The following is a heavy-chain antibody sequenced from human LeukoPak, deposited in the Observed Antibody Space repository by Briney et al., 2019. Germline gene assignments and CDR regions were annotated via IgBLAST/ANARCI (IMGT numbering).Heavy chain of an antibody. J-gene: IGHJ4*02. CDR3: AKAPITIFGVVIIPFDY. D-gene: IGHD3-3*01. CDR1: GFNFSNYA. Sequence: PGGSLRLSCAASGFNFSNYAMSWVRQAPGKGLEWVSSISGSGGNTYYADSVRGRFTISRDNSNNTLYLQMNSLRAEDTAVYYCAKAPITIFGVVIIPFDYWGQGTLVNVSS. V-gene: IGHV3-23*01. CDR2: ISGSGGNT.